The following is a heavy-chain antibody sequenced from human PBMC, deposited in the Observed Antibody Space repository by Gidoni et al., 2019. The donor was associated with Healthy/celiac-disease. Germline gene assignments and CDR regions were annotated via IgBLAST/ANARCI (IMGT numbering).Heavy chain of an antibody. J-gene: IGHJ3*02. Sequence: QMQLVQSGAEVTKTGSSVKVSCKASGYTFTYRYLHWVRQAPGQALEWMGWITPFNGNTNYAQKFQDRVTITRDRSMSTAYMELSSLRSEDTAMYYCASPIVGATSDAFDIWGQGTMVTVSS. CDR2: ITPFNGNT. D-gene: IGHD1-26*01. CDR1: GYTFTYRY. CDR3: ASPIVGATSDAFDI. V-gene: IGHV1-45*02.